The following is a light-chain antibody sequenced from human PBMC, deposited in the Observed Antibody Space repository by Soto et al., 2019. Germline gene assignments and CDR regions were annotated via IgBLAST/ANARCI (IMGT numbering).Light chain of an antibody. V-gene: IGKV1-5*01. CDR3: QQYNSYSRT. CDR1: QSISSW. J-gene: IGKJ1*01. Sequence: DIQMTQSPSTLSASVGDRVTITCRASQSISSWLAWYQQKPGKAPKLLIYDASSLESGVPSRFSGSGSGKDFTLTFSTLQPVDFATYYCQQYNSYSRTFGKGTKVDIK. CDR2: DAS.